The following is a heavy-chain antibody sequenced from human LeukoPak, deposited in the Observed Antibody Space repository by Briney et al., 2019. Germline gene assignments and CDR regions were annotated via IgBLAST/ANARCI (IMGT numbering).Heavy chain of an antibody. V-gene: IGHV1-2*02. J-gene: IGHJ4*02. Sequence: ASVKVSCKASGYIYTNYGISWVRQAPGQGLEWMGWINPNSGGTNYAQKFQGRVTMTRDTSISTAYMELSSLRSEDTAVYYCATDKPAGDSSGYHYYFDYWGQGTLVTVSS. CDR3: ATDKPAGDSSGYHYYFDY. CDR2: INPNSGGT. D-gene: IGHD3-22*01. CDR1: GYIYTNYG.